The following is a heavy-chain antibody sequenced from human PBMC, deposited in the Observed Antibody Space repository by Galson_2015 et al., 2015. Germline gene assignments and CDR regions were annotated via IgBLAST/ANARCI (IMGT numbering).Heavy chain of an antibody. J-gene: IGHJ6*02. D-gene: IGHD1-14*01. Sequence: SVKVSCKASGGTFSSYAISRVRQAPGQGLEWMGGIIPIFGTANYAQKFQGRVTITADESTSTAYMELSSLRSEDTAVYYCATVLRTPDSSSSSGRDVGGQGTPAPV. CDR1: GGTFSSYA. CDR2: IIPIFGTA. CDR3: ATVLRTPDSSSSSGRDV. V-gene: IGHV1-69*13.